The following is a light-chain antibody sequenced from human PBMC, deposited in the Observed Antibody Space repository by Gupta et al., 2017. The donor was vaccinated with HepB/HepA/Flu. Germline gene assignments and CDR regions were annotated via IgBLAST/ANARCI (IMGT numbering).Light chain of an antibody. V-gene: IGLV1-51*01. J-gene: IGLJ2*01. Sequence: QSVLTQPPSFSAAPGPKVTISCSGSSSNIGNNYVYWYQQLPGTHPKLLMYDKNRRPSGVPDRFSGSKSGTSATPGITGLQTGEEADDYCGTWDSSLSAVVFGGGTKLTVL. CDR1: SSNIGNNY. CDR3: GTWDSSLSAVV. CDR2: DKN.